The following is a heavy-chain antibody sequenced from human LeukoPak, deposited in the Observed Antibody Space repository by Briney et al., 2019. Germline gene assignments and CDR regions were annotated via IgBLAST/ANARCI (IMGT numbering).Heavy chain of an antibody. Sequence: GGSLRLSCAASGFTFKNYAMYWVRQAPGKGLEWVSAIIESGESTYYTDSVKGRFTFSRDNSKNTLYLQMNSLRAEDTAVYYCASRGSDYMDVWGKGTTVTVSS. J-gene: IGHJ6*03. V-gene: IGHV3-23*01. CDR1: GFTFKNYA. D-gene: IGHD6-19*01. CDR3: ASRGSDYMDV. CDR2: IIESGEST.